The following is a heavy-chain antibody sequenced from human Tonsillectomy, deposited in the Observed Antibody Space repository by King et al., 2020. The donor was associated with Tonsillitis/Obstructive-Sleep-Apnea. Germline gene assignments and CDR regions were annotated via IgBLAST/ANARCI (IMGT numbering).Heavy chain of an antibody. CDR3: AGVPAVTYYYFYYMDV. D-gene: IGHD4-11*01. CDR1: GYSFTNYW. V-gene: IGHV5-10-1*01. J-gene: IGHJ6*03. CDR2: IDPSDSYT. Sequence: QLVQSGAEVKKPGESLRISCKGSGYSFTNYWISWVRQMPGKGLEWMGKIDPSDSYTNYSPSFQGHVTISADKSISTAYLQWSSLKASDTAMYYCAGVPAVTYYYFYYMDVWGKGTTVTVSS.